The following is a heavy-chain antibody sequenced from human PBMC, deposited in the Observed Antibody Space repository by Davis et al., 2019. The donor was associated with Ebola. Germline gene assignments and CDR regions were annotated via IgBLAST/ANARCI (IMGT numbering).Heavy chain of an antibody. CDR3: ARVSVGKWLLPFDL. CDR1: GVSISSGGYY. D-gene: IGHD3-22*01. Sequence: SETLSLTCTVSGVSISSGGYYWSWTRQHPGKGLEWLGYTYSSGSTYYNPPLKSRVTISVDTSKNQFSLKLSSVTAADTAVYYCARVSVGKWLLPFDLWGRGTLVTVSS. CDR2: TYSSGST. V-gene: IGHV4-31*03. J-gene: IGHJ2*01.